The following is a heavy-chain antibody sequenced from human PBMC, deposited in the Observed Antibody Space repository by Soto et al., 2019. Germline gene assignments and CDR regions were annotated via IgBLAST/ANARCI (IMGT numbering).Heavy chain of an antibody. J-gene: IGHJ6*02. CDR2: IYPGDSDT. D-gene: IGHD3-16*01. CDR1: GYSFTSYW. V-gene: IGHV5-51*01. CDR3: ATHPLRGKRYYYYGMDV. Sequence: PGESLKISCKGSGYSFTSYWIGWVRQMPGKGLEWMGIIYPGDSDTRYSPSFQGQVTISADKSISTAYLQWSSLKASDTAMYYCATHPLRGKRYYYYGMDVWGQGTTVTVSS.